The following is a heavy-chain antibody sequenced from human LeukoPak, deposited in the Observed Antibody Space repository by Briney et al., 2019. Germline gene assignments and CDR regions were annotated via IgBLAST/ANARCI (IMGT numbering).Heavy chain of an antibody. J-gene: IGHJ6*03. CDR2: IKSKTDGGTT. CDR1: GFTFSSYW. D-gene: IGHD2-2*01. Sequence: PGGSLRLSCAASGFTFSSYWMSWVRQAPGKGLEWVGRIKSKTDGGTTDYAAPVKGRFTISRNDSKNTLYLQMNSLKTEDTAVYYCTTFDIVVVPAARLAPYYYYMDVWGKGTTVTVSS. V-gene: IGHV3-15*01. CDR3: TTFDIVVVPAARLAPYYYYMDV.